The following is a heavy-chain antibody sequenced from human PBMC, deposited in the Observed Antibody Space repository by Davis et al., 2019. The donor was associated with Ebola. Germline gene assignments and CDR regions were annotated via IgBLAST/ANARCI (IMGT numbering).Heavy chain of an antibody. CDR1: GGSISNYY. J-gene: IGHJ6*04. CDR2: IYYSGNT. CDR3: ARDQIVVVVAATSPYYYYGMDV. D-gene: IGHD2-15*01. Sequence: SETLSLTCTVSGGSISNYYWSWIRQPPGKGLEWIGYIYYSGNTNYNPSLESRVTMTRDTSTSTVYMELSSLRSEDTAVYYCARDQIVVVVAATSPYYYYGMDVWGKGTTVTVSS. V-gene: IGHV4-59*01.